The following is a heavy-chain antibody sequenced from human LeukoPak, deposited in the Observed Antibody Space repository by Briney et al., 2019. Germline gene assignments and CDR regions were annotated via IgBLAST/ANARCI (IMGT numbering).Heavy chain of an antibody. CDR3: ARGSRSSWLIDY. CDR1: GGTFSSYA. J-gene: IGHJ4*02. D-gene: IGHD6-13*01. Sequence: GASVKVSCKASGGTFSSYAISWVRQAPGQGLEWMGWINPNSGGTNYAQKFQGRVTMTRDTSISTAYMELSRLRSDDTAVYYCARGSRSSWLIDYWGQGTLVTVSS. CDR2: INPNSGGT. V-gene: IGHV1-2*02.